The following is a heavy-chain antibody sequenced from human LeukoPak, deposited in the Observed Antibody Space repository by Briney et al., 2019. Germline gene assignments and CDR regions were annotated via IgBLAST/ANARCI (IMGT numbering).Heavy chain of an antibody. CDR3: ARCRWTGYDNFDY. Sequence: SETLSLTCAVYGGSFSGYYWSWIRQPPGKGLEWIGEINHSGSTNYNPSLKSRVTISVDTSKNQFSLKLSSVTAADTAVYYCARCRWTGYDNFDYWGQGTLVTVSS. V-gene: IGHV4-34*01. CDR2: INHSGST. J-gene: IGHJ4*02. CDR1: GGSFSGYY. D-gene: IGHD5-12*01.